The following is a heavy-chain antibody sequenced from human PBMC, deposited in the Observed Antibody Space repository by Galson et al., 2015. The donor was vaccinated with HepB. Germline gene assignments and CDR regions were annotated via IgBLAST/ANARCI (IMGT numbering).Heavy chain of an antibody. J-gene: IGHJ4*02. CDR1: GGTFSSYT. CDR2: IIPILGIA. D-gene: IGHD6-13*01. CDR3: ARDSPRYSSSWGGFGY. Sequence: SVKVSCKASGGTFSSYTISWVRQAPGQGLEWMGRIIPILGIANYAQKFQGRVTITADKSTSTAYMELSSLRSEDTAVYYCARDSPRYSSSWGGFGYWGQGTLVTVSS. V-gene: IGHV1-69*04.